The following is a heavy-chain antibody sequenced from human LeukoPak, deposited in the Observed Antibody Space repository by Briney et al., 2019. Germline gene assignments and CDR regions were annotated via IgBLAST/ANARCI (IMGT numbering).Heavy chain of an antibody. J-gene: IGHJ4*02. CDR2: ISWSGRNI. Sequence: GGSLRLSCAASGFTFDDYAMHWVRQAPGKGLEWVSGISWSGRNIDYADSVKGRFTISRDNAKNSLYLQMNSLKAEDTAFYYCAKDIHSSGWFYFDSWGQGTLVTVSS. CDR1: GFTFDDYA. V-gene: IGHV3-9*01. CDR3: AKDIHSSGWFYFDS. D-gene: IGHD6-19*01.